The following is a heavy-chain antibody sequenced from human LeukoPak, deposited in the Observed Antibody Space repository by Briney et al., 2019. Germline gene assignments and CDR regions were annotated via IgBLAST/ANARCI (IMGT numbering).Heavy chain of an antibody. CDR3: ASGRMTTETTYCFDP. D-gene: IGHD4-11*01. CDR1: GYTFTGYY. Sequence: ASVKVSCKASGYTFTGYYMHWVRQAPGQGLEWMGRIIPIFSITDYAQKFQGRVTITADKSTNTAYMEFSSLRSEDTAVYYCASGRMTTETTYCFDPWGQGTLITVSS. CDR2: IIPIFSIT. V-gene: IGHV1-69*02. J-gene: IGHJ5*02.